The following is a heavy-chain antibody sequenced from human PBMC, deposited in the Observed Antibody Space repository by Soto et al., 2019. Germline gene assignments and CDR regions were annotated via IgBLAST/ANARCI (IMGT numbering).Heavy chain of an antibody. CDR1: GFTFSSYA. V-gene: IGHV3-23*01. CDR2: ISGSGGTT. Sequence: GGSLRLSCAASGFTFSSYAMTWVRQAPGKGLEWVSAISGSGGTTYYADSVKGRFTISRDNSKNSLYLQMNSLRAEDTAVYYCARSPGIAVAGSGNYFDYWGQGTLVTVSS. J-gene: IGHJ4*02. D-gene: IGHD6-19*01. CDR3: ARSPGIAVAGSGNYFDY.